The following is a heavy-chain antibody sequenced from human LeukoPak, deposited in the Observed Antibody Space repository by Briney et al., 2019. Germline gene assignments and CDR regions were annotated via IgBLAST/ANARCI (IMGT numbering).Heavy chain of an antibody. V-gene: IGHV4-39*01. CDR1: GDSVSRSDSY. D-gene: IGHD3-22*01. CDR2: IYYSGRT. J-gene: IGHJ1*01. Sequence: PSETMSLTCSVSGDSVSRSDSYWDWIRQPPGKGLEWIGTIYYSGRTYYSPSLKSRVTMSVDPSNNQFSLNLRSVTAADTALYYCARRRYYDGSGYLEWGQGTLLSVSS. CDR3: ARRRYYDGSGYLE.